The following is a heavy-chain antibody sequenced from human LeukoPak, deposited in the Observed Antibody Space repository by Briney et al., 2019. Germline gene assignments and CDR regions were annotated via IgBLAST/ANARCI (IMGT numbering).Heavy chain of an antibody. CDR2: ISTSGKT. CDR1: GDFISSGDYF. J-gene: IGHJ5*02. V-gene: IGHV4-61*02. Sequence: PSETLSLTCTVSGDFISSGDYFWSWIRQPAGKGLEWVGRISTSGKTNSNPSLNNRVTLSLDTSKNHFSLKLSSVTAADTAVYYCAKGAGPPWFDPWGQGTLVIVSS. CDR3: AKGAGPPWFDP. D-gene: IGHD6-19*01.